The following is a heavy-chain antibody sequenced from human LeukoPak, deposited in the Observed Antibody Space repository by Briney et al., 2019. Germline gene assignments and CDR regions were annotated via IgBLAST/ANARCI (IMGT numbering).Heavy chain of an antibody. CDR3: ARALNPLTGTYYFDY. V-gene: IGHV4-4*07. CDR1: GASINSHY. Sequence: PSKTLSLTCSVSGASINSHYWTWIRQPAGKGLEWIGRIYISGSTNYSPSLKSRVTMSVDTSKNQFSLNLISVTAADTAVYYCARALNPLTGTYYFDYWGQGTLVTVSS. D-gene: IGHD4/OR15-4a*01. CDR2: IYISGST. J-gene: IGHJ4*02.